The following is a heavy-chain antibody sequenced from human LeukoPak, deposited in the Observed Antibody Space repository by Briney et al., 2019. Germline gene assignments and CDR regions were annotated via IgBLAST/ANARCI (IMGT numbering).Heavy chain of an antibody. Sequence: GGSLRLSCAASGFTFDDYAMHWVRQAPGKGLEWVSGISWNSGSIGYADPVKGRFTISRDNAKNSLYLQMNSLRAEDTALYYCAKDMRGSGTYYFDYWGQGTLVTVSS. D-gene: IGHD3-10*01. V-gene: IGHV3-9*01. CDR2: ISWNSGSI. CDR3: AKDMRGSGTYYFDY. CDR1: GFTFDDYA. J-gene: IGHJ4*02.